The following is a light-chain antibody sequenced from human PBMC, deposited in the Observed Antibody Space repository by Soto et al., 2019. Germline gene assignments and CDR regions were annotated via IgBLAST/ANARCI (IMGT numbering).Light chain of an antibody. J-gene: IGKJ4*01. CDR2: GAS. V-gene: IGKV3-11*01. CDR1: QSVSRY. Sequence: EIVVTQSPATLSLSPGERATLSCRASQSVSRYLAWFQQKPGQAPRLLIYGASNRATGIPARFSGSGSGTDFTLTIASLEPEDFAVYYCQQRSDWPLTFGGGTKVDIK. CDR3: QQRSDWPLT.